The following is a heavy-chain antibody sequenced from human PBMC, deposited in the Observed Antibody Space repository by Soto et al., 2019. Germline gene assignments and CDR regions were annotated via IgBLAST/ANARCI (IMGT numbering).Heavy chain of an antibody. J-gene: IGHJ4*02. CDR2: ISGSGGST. D-gene: IGHD1-26*01. Sequence: PGGSLRLSCAASGFTFSSYAMSWVRQAPGKGLEWVSAISGSGGSTYYADSVKVRFTISRDNSKNTLYLQMNSLRAEDTAVYYCAKSRLGKWEAGALGYWGQGTMVTVYS. CDR1: GFTFSSYA. V-gene: IGHV3-23*01. CDR3: AKSRLGKWEAGALGY.